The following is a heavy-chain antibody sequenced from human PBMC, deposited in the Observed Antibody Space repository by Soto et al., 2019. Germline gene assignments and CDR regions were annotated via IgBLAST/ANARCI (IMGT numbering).Heavy chain of an antibody. CDR1: GGSVTNSSYY. CDR2: VYYRGRS. V-gene: IGHV4-39*01. CDR3: VSQRTTVPTQAYFDY. J-gene: IGHJ4*02. D-gene: IGHD4-17*01. Sequence: TSETPSLTCTVSGGSVTNSSYYWGWIRQSPGKGLEWIGSVYYRGRSYSKSSVKSRVTISVDTSKNRFSLSLNSVTASDTAVYFCVSQRTTVPTQAYFDYWGPGALVTVSS.